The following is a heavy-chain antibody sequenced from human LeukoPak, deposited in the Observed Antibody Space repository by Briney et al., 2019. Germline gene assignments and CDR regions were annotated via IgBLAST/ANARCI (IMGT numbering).Heavy chain of an antibody. CDR2: MNPNSGNT. D-gene: IGHD2-8*01. J-gene: IGHJ4*02. V-gene: IGHV1-8*01. CDR1: GYTFTSYD. CDR3: ARFYCTNGVCYNFDY. Sequence: ASVKVTCKASGYTFTSYDINWVRQATGQGLEWMGWMNPNSGNTGYAQKFQGRVTMTRNTSISTAYMELSSLRSEDTAVYYCARFYCTNGVCYNFDYWGQGTLVTVSP.